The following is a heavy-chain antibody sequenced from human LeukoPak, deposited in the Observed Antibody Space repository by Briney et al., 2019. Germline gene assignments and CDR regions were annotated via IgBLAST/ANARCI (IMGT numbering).Heavy chain of an antibody. V-gene: IGHV1-46*01. CDR3: ARELAGDYYNSSGYYPFDY. J-gene: IGHJ4*02. CDR2: INPSGGST. CDR1: GYTFTSYY. Sequence: ASVKVSCKASGYTFTSYYMHWVRQAPGQGLEWMGIINPSGGSTSYAQKFQGRVTMTRDTSTSTVYMELSSLRSEDTAVYYCARELAGDYYNSSGYYPFDYWGQGTPVTVSS. D-gene: IGHD3-22*01.